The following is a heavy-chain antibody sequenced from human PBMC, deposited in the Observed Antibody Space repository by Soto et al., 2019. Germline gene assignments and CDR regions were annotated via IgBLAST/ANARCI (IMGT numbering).Heavy chain of an antibody. D-gene: IGHD2-8*01. CDR2: ISGYNGDA. CDR3: AKNGQPPYYYYGLDV. Sequence: EASVKVSCKASGYTFTSYGISWVRQAPGQGLEWMGWISGYNGDANYAQRFQGRVSMTIDTSTTTAYMELRTLTSDDTAVYYCAKNGQPPYYYYGLDVWGQGTTVTVSS. J-gene: IGHJ6*02. CDR1: GYTFTSYG. V-gene: IGHV1-18*01.